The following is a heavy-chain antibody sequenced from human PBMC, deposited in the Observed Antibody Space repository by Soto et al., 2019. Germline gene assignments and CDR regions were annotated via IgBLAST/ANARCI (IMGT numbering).Heavy chain of an antibody. CDR2: ISVTPGIT. Sequence: EMQLLESGGGLVQPGGSLRLSCAASGFTMSTYSVTWVCQAPGKGLEWVSGISVTPGITFYADSVKGRFTISRDSSKNAVYLQMNSLRAEDTAMYFCSKWSGYGDLWGQGTLVTVSS. V-gene: IGHV3-23*01. J-gene: IGHJ4*02. D-gene: IGHD5-12*01. CDR3: SKWSGYGDL. CDR1: GFTMSTYS.